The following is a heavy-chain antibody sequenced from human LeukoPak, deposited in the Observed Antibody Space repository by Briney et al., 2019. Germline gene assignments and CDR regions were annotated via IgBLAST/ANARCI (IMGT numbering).Heavy chain of an antibody. J-gene: IGHJ4*02. V-gene: IGHV4-34*01. CDR1: GGSFSGYY. D-gene: IGHD5-18*01. Sequence: SETLSLTCAVYGGSFSGYYWSWIRQPPGKGLEWIGEINHSGSTNYNPSHKSRVTISVDTSKNQFSLKLSSVTAADTAVYYCARGGYSYGYGVGNDYWGQGTLVTVSS. CDR3: ARGGYSYGYGVGNDY. CDR2: INHSGST.